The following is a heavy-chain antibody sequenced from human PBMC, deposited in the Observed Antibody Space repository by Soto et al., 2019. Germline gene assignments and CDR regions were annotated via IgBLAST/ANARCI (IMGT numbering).Heavy chain of an antibody. V-gene: IGHV3-48*01. Sequence: PGGSLRLSCAASGFTFSTYSMNWVRQAPGKGLECVSYISSSSSTIYYADSVKGRFSISRDNSTNTVFLEMNRLRTEDTAIYHCARAARSIHYYFDFWGRGTPVTVSS. CDR2: ISSSSSTI. CDR1: GFTFSTYS. CDR3: ARAARSIHYYFDF. J-gene: IGHJ4*01. D-gene: IGHD3-10*01.